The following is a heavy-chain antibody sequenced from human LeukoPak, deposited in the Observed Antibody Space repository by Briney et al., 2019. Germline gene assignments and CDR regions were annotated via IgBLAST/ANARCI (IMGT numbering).Heavy chain of an antibody. CDR3: ARSITMVRGYYYYYMDV. V-gene: IGHV3-21*01. Sequence: GGSLRLSCAASGFTFSSYSMNWVRQAPGKGLEWVSSISSSSSYIYYADSVKGRFTISRDNAKNSLYLQMNSLRAEDTAVYYCARSITMVRGYYYYYMDVWGKGTTVTVSS. J-gene: IGHJ6*03. CDR2: ISSSSSYI. CDR1: GFTFSSYS. D-gene: IGHD3-10*01.